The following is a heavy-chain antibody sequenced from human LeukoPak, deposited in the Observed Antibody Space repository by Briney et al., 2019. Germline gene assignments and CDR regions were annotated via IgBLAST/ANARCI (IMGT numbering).Heavy chain of an antibody. Sequence: SETLSLTCSVSGGSINSYGYYWAWIRQPPGKRPEWIGSIFYSGSTHYNPSLQSRITISADTSKGQFSLKLSSVTAADTAVYYCARQGVGATDFWGQGSLVTVSS. V-gene: IGHV4-39*01. J-gene: IGHJ4*02. CDR2: IFYSGST. CDR1: GGSINSYGYY. CDR3: ARQGVGATDF. D-gene: IGHD1-26*01.